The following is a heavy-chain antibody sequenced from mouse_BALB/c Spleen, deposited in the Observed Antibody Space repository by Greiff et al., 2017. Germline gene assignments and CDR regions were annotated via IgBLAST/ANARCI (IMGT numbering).Heavy chain of an antibody. J-gene: IGHJ3*01. Sequence: EVKLMESGGDLVKPGGSLKLSCAASGFTFSSYGMSWVRQTPDKRLEWVATISSGGSYTYYPDTVTGRFTISRDNAKNTLYLEMSSLRSEDTAMYYCAIIYYGYDDGSSWFAYWGQGTLVTVSA. CDR3: AIIYYGYDDGSSWFAY. CDR2: ISSGGSYT. D-gene: IGHD2-2*01. CDR1: GFTFSSYG. V-gene: IGHV5-6*01.